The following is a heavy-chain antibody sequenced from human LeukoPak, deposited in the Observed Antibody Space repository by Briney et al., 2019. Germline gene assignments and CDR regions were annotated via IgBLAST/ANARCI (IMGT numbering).Heavy chain of an antibody. CDR2: IYYSGST. CDR1: GGSFSGYY. Sequence: SETLSLTCAVYGGSFSGYYWSWIRQPPGKGLEWIGSIYYSGSTYYNPSLKSRVTISVDMSKNQFSLKLSSVTAADTAVYYCARGSVIFVPGRIYYFDYWGQGTLVTVSS. CDR3: ARGSVIFVPGRIYYFDY. D-gene: IGHD3/OR15-3a*01. J-gene: IGHJ4*02. V-gene: IGHV4-34*01.